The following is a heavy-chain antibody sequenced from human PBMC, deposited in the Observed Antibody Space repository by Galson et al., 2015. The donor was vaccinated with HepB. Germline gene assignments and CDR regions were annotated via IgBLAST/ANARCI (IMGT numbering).Heavy chain of an antibody. V-gene: IGHV3-21*06. Sequence: SLRLSCAASGFTFSSYSFNWVRQAPGKGLEWVSYIGTRSSHIYYADSVKGRFTIYRDNDKTSVYLQMNSLRVEDTAVYYCARGVVGATGWVDPWGQGTLVTVSS. CDR1: GFTFSSYS. CDR2: IGTRSSHI. J-gene: IGHJ5*02. D-gene: IGHD1-26*01. CDR3: ARGVVGATGWVDP.